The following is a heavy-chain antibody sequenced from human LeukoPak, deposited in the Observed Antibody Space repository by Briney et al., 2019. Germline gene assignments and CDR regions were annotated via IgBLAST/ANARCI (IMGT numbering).Heavy chain of an antibody. J-gene: IGHJ4*02. D-gene: IGHD6-6*01. CDR3: ARLYSSSLPPLD. CDR2: INYSGST. Sequence: SETLSLTCTVSGGSLSSYYWSWIRQPPGKGLEWIGNINYSGSTNYNPSLKSRVTISVDTSKNQFSLKLSSVTAADPAVYYCARLYSSSLPPLDWGQGTPVTVSS. CDR1: GGSLSSYY. V-gene: IGHV4-59*01.